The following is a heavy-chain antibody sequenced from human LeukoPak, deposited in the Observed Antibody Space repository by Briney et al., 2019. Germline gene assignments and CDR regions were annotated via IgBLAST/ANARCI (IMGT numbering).Heavy chain of an antibody. CDR3: ARGAGWYDY. V-gene: IGHV4-59*01. CDR1: GGSISSYY. J-gene: IGHJ4*02. Sequence: NPSETLSLTCTVSGGSISSYYWSWIRQPPGKGLEWIGYMYYSGRTNYNPSLKSRVTISVDTSKNQFSLKLSSVTAADTAVYYCARGAGWYDYWGQGTLVTVSS. D-gene: IGHD6-19*01. CDR2: MYYSGRT.